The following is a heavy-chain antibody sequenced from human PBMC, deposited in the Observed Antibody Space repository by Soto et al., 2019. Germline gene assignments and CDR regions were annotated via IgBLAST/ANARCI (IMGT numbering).Heavy chain of an antibody. CDR1: GFSFSKYS. Sequence: GGSLRLSCAASGFSFSKYSMNWVRQAPGKGLEWVSSINARSNYIYYADSVKGRFTISRDNAINCLYLQMNSLRPDDIAVYYCANFPSCSSSPCLEYWGRGALVTVSS. CDR3: ANFPSCSSSPCLEY. D-gene: IGHD2-15*01. CDR2: INARSNYI. V-gene: IGHV3-21*06. J-gene: IGHJ4*02.